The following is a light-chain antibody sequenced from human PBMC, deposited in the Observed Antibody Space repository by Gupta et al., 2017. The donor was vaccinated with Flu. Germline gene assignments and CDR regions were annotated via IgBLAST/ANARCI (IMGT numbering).Light chain of an antibody. J-gene: IGLJ3*02. CDR2: LNSDGSH. CDR1: SGHSSYA. V-gene: IGLV4-69*01. Sequence: QLVLTQSPSASASLGASVKLTCTLSSGHSSYAIAWHQQQPEKGPRYLMKLNSDGSHSKGHGIPDRFSGSSSGAERYLTISSLQSEDEADYYCQTWGTGGVFGGGTKLTVL. CDR3: QTWGTGGV.